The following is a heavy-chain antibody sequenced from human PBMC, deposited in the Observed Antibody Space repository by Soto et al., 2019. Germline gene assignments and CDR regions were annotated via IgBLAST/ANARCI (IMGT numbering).Heavy chain of an antibody. D-gene: IGHD2-2*01. V-gene: IGHV1-69*12. CDR2: IIPIFGTA. CDR1: GGTFSSYA. J-gene: IGHJ4*02. CDR3: ASRAGYCISTSCYETFDY. Sequence: QVQLVQSGAEVKKPGSSVKVSCKASGGTFSSYAISWVRQAPGQGLEWMGGIIPIFGTANYAQKFQGRVTITADESTSTAYMELSSLRSEDTAVYYCASRAGYCISTSCYETFDYWGQGTLVTVSS.